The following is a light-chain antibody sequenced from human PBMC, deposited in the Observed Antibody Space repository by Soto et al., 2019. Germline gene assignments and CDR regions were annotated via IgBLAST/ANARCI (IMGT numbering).Light chain of an antibody. CDR3: QQYNNWPWT. Sequence: EIVMTQSPVTLSVSPGGRATLSCRASQSISDTLAWYQQKPGQAPRLLIHGASTRAPGFPARFSGSGSGTDFTLTISSLQSEDCAVYYCQQYNNWPWTFCQGTKVEIK. J-gene: IGKJ1*01. CDR1: QSISDT. V-gene: IGKV3-15*01. CDR2: GAS.